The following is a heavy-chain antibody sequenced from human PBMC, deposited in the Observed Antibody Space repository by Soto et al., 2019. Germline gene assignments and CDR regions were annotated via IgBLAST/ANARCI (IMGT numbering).Heavy chain of an antibody. Sequence: QVQLVQSGAEVKKPGASVKVSCKASGYTFTSYGISWVRQAPGQGLAWMGWISAYNGNTNYAQKLQGRVTMTTDTSTSTAYMELRSLRSDDTAVYYCARDSSGWYLYYYGMDVWGQGTTVTVSS. CDR2: ISAYNGNT. CDR3: ARDSSGWYLYYYGMDV. J-gene: IGHJ6*02. CDR1: GYTFTSYG. V-gene: IGHV1-18*01. D-gene: IGHD6-19*01.